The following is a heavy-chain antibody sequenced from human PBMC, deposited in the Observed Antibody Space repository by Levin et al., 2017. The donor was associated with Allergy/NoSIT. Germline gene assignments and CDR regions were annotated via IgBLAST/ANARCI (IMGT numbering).Heavy chain of an antibody. CDR2: IHTSGDT. CDR3: ARAPARSNWFFDL. Sequence: SQTLSLTCTVSGGSISIYYWSWIRQPAGKGLEWIGLIHTSGDTNYNPSLTRRVTMSVDTSKNQFSLRLSSVTAPDTAISFCARAPARSNWFFDLWGRGTLVTVSS. CDR1: GGSISIYY. D-gene: IGHD1-14*01. J-gene: IGHJ2*01. V-gene: IGHV4-4*07.